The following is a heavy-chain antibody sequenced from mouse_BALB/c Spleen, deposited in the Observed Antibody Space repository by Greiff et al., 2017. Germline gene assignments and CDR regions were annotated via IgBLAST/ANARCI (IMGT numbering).Heavy chain of an antibody. Sequence: EVKLVESGGGLVQPGGSRKLSCAASGFTFSDYGMAWVRQAPGKGPEWVAFISNLAYSIYYADTVTGRFTISRENAKNTLYLEMSSLRSEDTAMYYCARDRGGGYCGFAYWGQGTLVTVSA. CDR2: ISNLAYSI. CDR3: ARDRGGGYCGFAY. J-gene: IGHJ3*01. CDR1: GFTFSDYG. V-gene: IGHV5-15*02. D-gene: IGHD2-3*01.